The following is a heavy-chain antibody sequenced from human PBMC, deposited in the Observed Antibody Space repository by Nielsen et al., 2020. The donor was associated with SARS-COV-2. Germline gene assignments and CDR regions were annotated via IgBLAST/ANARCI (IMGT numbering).Heavy chain of an antibody. CDR2: INPSGSGT. CDR1: GFTFSSTY. V-gene: IGHV3-74*01. J-gene: IGHJ6*04. Sequence: GESLKISCSASGFTFSSTYMDWVRQAPGQGLVWVSRINPSGSGTAYADSVKGRFDVSRDNAENTVVLQIHSLRVEDTAVYYCAGGADFWSGTQKYYMDVWGKGTTVTVSS. CDR3: AGGADFWSGTQKYYMDV. D-gene: IGHD3-3*01.